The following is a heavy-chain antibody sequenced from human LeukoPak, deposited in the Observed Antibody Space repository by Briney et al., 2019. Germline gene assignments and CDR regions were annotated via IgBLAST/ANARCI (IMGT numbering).Heavy chain of an antibody. J-gene: IGHJ3*01. V-gene: IGHV3-23*01. D-gene: IGHD2-2*01. CDR1: GFTFSSYW. CDR2: VSPGGVSP. CDR3: AKRIDIAVVPEAATHQAFDV. Sequence: GGSLRLSCAASGFTFSSYWVHWVRQAPGKGLEWVSSVSPGGVSPNHADSVKGRFTVSRDDSLNTLYLQMNSLRVDDTAVYYCAKRIDIAVVPEAATHQAFDVWGQGTMVTVSS.